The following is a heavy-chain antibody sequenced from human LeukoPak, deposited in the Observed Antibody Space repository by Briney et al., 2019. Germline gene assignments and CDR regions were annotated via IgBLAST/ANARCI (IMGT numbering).Heavy chain of an antibody. D-gene: IGHD3-22*01. CDR2: ISSSGSTI. CDR1: GFTFSDYY. CDR3: ARDWYYYDSSGYLRGSYWYFDL. Sequence: GGSLGLSCAASGFTFSDYYMSWIRQAPGKGLEWVSYISSSGSTIYYADSVKGRFTISRDNAKNSLYLQMNSLRAEDTAVYYCARDWYYYDSSGYLRGSYWYFDLWGRGTLVTVSS. J-gene: IGHJ2*01. V-gene: IGHV3-11*01.